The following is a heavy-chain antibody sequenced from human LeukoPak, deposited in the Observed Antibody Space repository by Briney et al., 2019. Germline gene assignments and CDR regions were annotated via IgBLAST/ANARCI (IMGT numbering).Heavy chain of an antibody. CDR2: IYYSGST. CDR3: ARVTDYGGNPVDY. Sequence: SETLSLTCTVSGGSISSYYWSWIRRPPGKGLEWIGYIYYSGSTNYNPSLKSRVTISVDTSKNQFSLKLSSVTAADTAVYYCARVTDYGGNPVDYWGQGTLVTVSS. J-gene: IGHJ4*02. V-gene: IGHV4-59*01. CDR1: GGSISSYY. D-gene: IGHD4-23*01.